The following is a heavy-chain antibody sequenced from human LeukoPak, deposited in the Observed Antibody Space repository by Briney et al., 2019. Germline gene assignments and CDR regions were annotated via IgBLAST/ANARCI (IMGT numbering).Heavy chain of an antibody. D-gene: IGHD7-27*01. CDR2: ISSSGSTI. CDR1: GFTVSSYE. J-gene: IGHJ4*02. V-gene: IGHV3-48*03. Sequence: PGGSLRLSCAASGFTVSSYEMNWVRQAPGKGLEWVSYISSSGSTIYYADSVKGRFTISRDNAKNSLYLQMNSLRAEDTAVYYCARDLNWETYWGQGTLVSVSS. CDR3: ARDLNWETY.